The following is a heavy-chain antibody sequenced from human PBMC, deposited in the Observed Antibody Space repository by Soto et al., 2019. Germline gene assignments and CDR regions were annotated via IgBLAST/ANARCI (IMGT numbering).Heavy chain of an antibody. Sequence: SETLSLTCAVYGGSFSGYYWSWIRQPPGKGLEWIGEINHSGSTNYNPSLKSRVTISVDTSKNQFSLKLSSVTAADTAVYYCTRAGEGGSSGYAFDIWGQGTMVTVSS. V-gene: IGHV4-34*01. J-gene: IGHJ3*02. CDR2: INHSGST. D-gene: IGHD3-22*01. CDR3: TRAGEGGSSGYAFDI. CDR1: GGSFSGYY.